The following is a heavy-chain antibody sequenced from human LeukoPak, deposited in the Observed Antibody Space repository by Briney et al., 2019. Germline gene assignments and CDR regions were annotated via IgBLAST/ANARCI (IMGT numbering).Heavy chain of an antibody. CDR2: ISSSTYYI. CDR1: GFTFRTYA. V-gene: IGHV3-21*01. Sequence: PGGSLRLSCAASGFTFRTYAMNWVRQAPGKGLEWVSSISSSTYYIYYADPVKGRFTLSRDNAKNSLYLQMNSLRADDSAVYYCVRIRAAAAEGAFDIWGQGTMVTVSS. J-gene: IGHJ3*02. CDR3: VRIRAAAAEGAFDI. D-gene: IGHD6-25*01.